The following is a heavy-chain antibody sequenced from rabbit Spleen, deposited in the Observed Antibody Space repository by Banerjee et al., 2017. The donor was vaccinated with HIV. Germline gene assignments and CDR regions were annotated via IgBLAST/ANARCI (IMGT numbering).Heavy chain of an antibody. V-gene: IGHV1S45*01. J-gene: IGHJ3*01. Sequence: QEPLKESGGGLVTPGGTLTLTCTASESDMSGYRIGWVRQAPGKGLEWITCINMVTGKSVYASWAKGRFIMSRTSSTTVTLQMTSLTAADTATYFCARDLVAVIGWNFGWWGQGTLVTVS. CDR3: ARDLVAVIGWNFGW. CDR1: ESDMSGYR. CDR2: INMVTGKS. D-gene: IGHD4-1*01.